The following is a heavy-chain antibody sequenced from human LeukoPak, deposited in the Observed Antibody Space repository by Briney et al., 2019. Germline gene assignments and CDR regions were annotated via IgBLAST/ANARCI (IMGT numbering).Heavy chain of an antibody. D-gene: IGHD2-15*01. J-gene: IGHJ5*02. Sequence: ASVKVSCKASGYTFTSYGISWVRQAPGQRLEWMGWISAYNGNTNYAQNFHGRVTMTRDTSSSTAYSELSRLRSDDTAVYCCARGALHCSGGSCYSVWFDPWGQGTLVTVSS. CDR3: ARGALHCSGGSCYSVWFDP. CDR1: GYTFTSYG. CDR2: ISAYNGNT. V-gene: IGHV1-18*01.